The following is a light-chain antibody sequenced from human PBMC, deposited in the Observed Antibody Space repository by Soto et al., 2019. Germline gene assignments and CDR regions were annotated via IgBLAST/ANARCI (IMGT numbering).Light chain of an antibody. CDR2: DAS. J-gene: IGKJ3*01. CDR1: QDISNY. CDR3: QQYDNLPFT. V-gene: IGKV1-33*01. Sequence: DIQMTQSPSSLSASVGDRVTITCQASQDISNYLNWYQQKPGKAPKLLIYDASNLETGVPSRFIGSGSGTDFTCPISGLQPEDIATYYCQQYDNLPFTFGPGTKVDI.